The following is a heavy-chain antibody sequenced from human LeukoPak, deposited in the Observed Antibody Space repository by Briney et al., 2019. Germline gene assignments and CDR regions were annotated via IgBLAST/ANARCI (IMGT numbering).Heavy chain of an antibody. J-gene: IGHJ4*02. CDR3: ATTSQYYGLDY. Sequence: SETLSLTCAVYGGSFSGYYRSWIRQPPGKGLEWIGEINHSGSTNYNPSLKSRVTISVDTSKNQFSLKLSSVTAADTAVYYCATTSQYYGLDYWGQGTLVTVSS. CDR1: GGSFSGYY. D-gene: IGHD2/OR15-2a*01. CDR2: INHSGST. V-gene: IGHV4-34*01.